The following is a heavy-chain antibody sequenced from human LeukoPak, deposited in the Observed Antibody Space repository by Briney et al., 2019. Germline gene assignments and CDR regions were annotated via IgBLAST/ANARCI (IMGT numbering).Heavy chain of an antibody. CDR3: ARVGIDYSGNIIKYYFDY. CDR1: GGSISSSGYY. V-gene: IGHV4-61*08. J-gene: IGHJ4*02. Sequence: SETLSLTCTVSGGSISSSGYYWSWIRQPPGKGLEWIGYIYYSGSTNYNPSLKSRVTISVDTSKNQFSLKLSSVTAADTAVYYCARVGIDYSGNIIKYYFDYWGQGTLVTVSS. CDR2: IYYSGST. D-gene: IGHD4-23*01.